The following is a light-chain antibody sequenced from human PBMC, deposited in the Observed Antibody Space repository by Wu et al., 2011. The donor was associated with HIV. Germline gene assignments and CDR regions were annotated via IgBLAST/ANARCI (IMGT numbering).Light chain of an antibody. J-gene: IGKJ1*01. CDR2: GAS. Sequence: DIVLTQSPGTLSLSPGERATLSCRASQTVASDYLAWYQQRPGQSPKLLIYGASSRATGIPDRFSGSGSGTDFTLTISSLQPEDVATYYCQKYNTAPWTFGQGTKVEMK. V-gene: IGKV3-20*01. CDR3: QKYNTAPWT. CDR1: QTVASDY.